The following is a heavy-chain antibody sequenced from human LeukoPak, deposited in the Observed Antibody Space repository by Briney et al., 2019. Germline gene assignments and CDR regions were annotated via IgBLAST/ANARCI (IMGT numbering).Heavy chain of an antibody. D-gene: IGHD3-16*01. CDR2: ISYDGSNK. J-gene: IGHJ6*02. Sequence: GGSLRLSCAASGFTFSSYGMHWVRQAPGKGLGWVAVISYDGSNKYYADSVKGRFTISRDNSKNTLYLQMNSLRAEATAVYYCAKDLGIRYYYGMDVWGQGTTVTVSS. V-gene: IGHV3-30*18. CDR3: AKDLGIRYYYGMDV. CDR1: GFTFSSYG.